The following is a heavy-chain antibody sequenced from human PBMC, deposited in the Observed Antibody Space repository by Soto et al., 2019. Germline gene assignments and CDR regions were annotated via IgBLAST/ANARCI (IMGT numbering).Heavy chain of an antibody. J-gene: IGHJ4*02. Sequence: SETLSLTCTVSGGSIGSGGYYWSWIRQHPGKGLEWIGYIYYSGSTYYNPSLKSRLTISVDTSKNQFSLKLTSVTAADTAVYYCTREVPTPCYFDYWGQGTLVTVSS. D-gene: IGHD1-1*01. CDR2: IYYSGST. V-gene: IGHV4-31*03. CDR3: TREVPTPCYFDY. CDR1: GGSIGSGGYY.